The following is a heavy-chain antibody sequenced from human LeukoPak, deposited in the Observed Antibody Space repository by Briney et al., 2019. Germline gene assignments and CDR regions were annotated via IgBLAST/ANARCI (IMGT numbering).Heavy chain of an antibody. CDR1: GGTFSSYA. J-gene: IGHJ3*02. CDR2: IIPILGIA. CDR3: ASSGALFDAFDI. Sequence: ASVKLSCKASGGTFSSYAISWVRQPPGQGLEWVGRIIPILGIANYAQKFQGRVTITADKSTSTAYMELRSLRAEATAVYYFASSGALFDAFDIWGQGTMVTVSS. V-gene: IGHV1-69*04. D-gene: IGHD3-16*01.